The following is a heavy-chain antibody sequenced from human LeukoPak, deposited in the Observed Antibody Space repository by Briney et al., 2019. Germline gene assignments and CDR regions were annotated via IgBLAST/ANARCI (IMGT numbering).Heavy chain of an antibody. CDR1: GYSISSGYY. D-gene: IGHD3-22*01. CDR3: ARTPPSSSGMTYYYYMDV. Sequence: SETLSLTCTVSGYSISSGYYWGWIRQPPGKGLERIGSIYHSGSTYYNPSLKSRVTISVDTSKNQFSLKLSSVTAADTAVYYCARTPPSSSGMTYYYYMDVWGKGTTVTVSS. CDR2: IYHSGST. V-gene: IGHV4-38-2*02. J-gene: IGHJ6*03.